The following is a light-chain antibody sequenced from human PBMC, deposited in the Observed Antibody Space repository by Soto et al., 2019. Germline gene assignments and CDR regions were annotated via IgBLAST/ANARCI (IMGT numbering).Light chain of an antibody. CDR1: SANIGNNY. V-gene: IGLV1-47*02. CDR2: SNN. J-gene: IGLJ1*01. Sequence: QSVLTQPPSASGTPGQSVTISCSGRSANIGNNYVCWYQQLPGTAPKLLIYSNNQRPSGVPDRFSSSKSGTSASLAISGLRSEDEADYYCVSWDDSLSGLVFGTGTKVTVL. CDR3: VSWDDSLSGLV.